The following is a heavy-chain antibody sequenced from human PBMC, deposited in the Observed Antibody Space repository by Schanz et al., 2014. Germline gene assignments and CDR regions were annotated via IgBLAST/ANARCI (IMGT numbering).Heavy chain of an antibody. J-gene: IGHJ4*02. D-gene: IGHD3-10*01. CDR1: GFTFSTYW. CDR3: ARGDPVAGLDY. CDR2: INSDGTTT. Sequence: EVQLVESGGGVVRPGGSLRLSCAASGFTFSTYWMHWVRQAPGKGLVWVSHINSDGTTTTYADSVKGRFTISRDNSKNTVYLQMNSLRGEDTGMYYCARGDPVAGLDYWGRGTLVTVSS. V-gene: IGHV3-74*02.